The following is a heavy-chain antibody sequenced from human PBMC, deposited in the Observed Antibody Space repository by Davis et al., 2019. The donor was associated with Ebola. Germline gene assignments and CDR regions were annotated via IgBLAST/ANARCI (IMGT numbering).Heavy chain of an antibody. CDR3: ARDATTVTTIWFDP. J-gene: IGHJ5*02. D-gene: IGHD4-17*01. CDR2: INVYNGHT. V-gene: IGHV1-18*01. CDR1: GYTFRGYA. Sequence: AASVKVSCQTSGYTFRGYAISWVRQAPGQGLEWIGRINVYNGHTNYAQNFQGRVTVSTDTSTSIAYMELRSLRSDDTALYYCARDATTVTTIWFDPWGQGTLVTVSS.